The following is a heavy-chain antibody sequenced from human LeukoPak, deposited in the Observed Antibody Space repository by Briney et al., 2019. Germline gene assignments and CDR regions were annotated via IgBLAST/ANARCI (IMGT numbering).Heavy chain of an antibody. J-gene: IGHJ4*02. CDR1: GFTFTNYW. CDR3: ARSPRNLFDY. V-gene: IGHV3-7*01. D-gene: IGHD1-14*01. CDR2: IKPDGSDK. Sequence: PWGSLRLSCVVSGFTFTNYWMGWVRQAPGKGLEWVGNIKPDGSDKYYMDSMKGRFTISRDNSENSLHLHMNSLRAEDTAVYYCARSPRNLFDYWGQGTLVTVSS.